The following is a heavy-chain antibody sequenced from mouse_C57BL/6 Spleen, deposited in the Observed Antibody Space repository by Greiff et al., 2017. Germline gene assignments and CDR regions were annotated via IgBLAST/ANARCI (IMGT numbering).Heavy chain of an antibody. CDR2: ISSGSSTI. CDR3: ARPAY. J-gene: IGHJ3*01. CDR1: GFTFSDYG. V-gene: IGHV5-17*01. Sequence: EVNVVESGGGLVKPGGSLKLSCAASGFTFSDYGMHWVRQAPEKGLAWVAYISSGSSTIYYADTVKGRFTISRDNAKNTLFLQMTSLRSEDTAMYYCARPAYWGQGTLVTVSA.